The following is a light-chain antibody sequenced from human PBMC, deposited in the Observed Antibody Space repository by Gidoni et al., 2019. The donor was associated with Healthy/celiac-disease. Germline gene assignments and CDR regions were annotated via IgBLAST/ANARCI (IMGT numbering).Light chain of an antibody. CDR3: QQLNSYPRT. Sequence: DIQLTPSPSFLSASVGDRVTITCWASQGISSYLAWYQQKPGKAPKLLIYAASTLQSGVPSRFSGSGSGTEFTLTISSLQPEDFATYYCQQLNSYPRTFXQXTRLEIK. CDR1: QGISSY. CDR2: AAS. V-gene: IGKV1-9*01. J-gene: IGKJ5*01.